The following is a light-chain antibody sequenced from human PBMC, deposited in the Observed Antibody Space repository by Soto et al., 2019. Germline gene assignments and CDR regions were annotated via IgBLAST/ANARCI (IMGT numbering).Light chain of an antibody. J-gene: IGKJ1*01. CDR3: QHYNSYSEA. CDR2: KAS. V-gene: IGKV1-5*03. CDR1: RSISDW. Sequence: EIQMTQSPSSLSPSVGDRVTITCRASRSISDWLAWYQQKPGKAPKLLIYKASTLKSGVPSRFSGSGSGTEFTLTISSLQPDDFATYYCQHYNSYSEAFGQGTKVDIK.